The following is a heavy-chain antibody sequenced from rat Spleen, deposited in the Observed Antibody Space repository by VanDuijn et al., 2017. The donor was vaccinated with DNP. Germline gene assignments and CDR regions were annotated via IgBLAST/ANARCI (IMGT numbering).Heavy chain of an antibody. Sequence: EVQLVESGGGLVQPGRSLKLSCVASGFTYSNYVMAWVSQAPTKGLEWVASISTGGGNTYYRDSVKGRFTISRDNAKNTQYLQMDSLRSEDTATYYCAGAGEGIEWFAYWGQGTLVTVSS. CDR2: ISTGGGNT. D-gene: IGHD1-11*01. CDR3: AGAGEGIEWFAY. J-gene: IGHJ3*01. CDR1: GFTYSNYV. V-gene: IGHV5S13*01.